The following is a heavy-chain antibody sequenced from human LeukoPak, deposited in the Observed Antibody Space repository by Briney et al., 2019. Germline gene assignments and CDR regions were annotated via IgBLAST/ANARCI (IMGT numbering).Heavy chain of an antibody. V-gene: IGHV3-30*18. CDR1: GFTFSSYG. Sequence: GGSLRLSCAASGFTFSSYGMHWVRQAPGKGLEWVAVISYDGSNKYYADSVKGRFTISRDNSKNTLYLQMNSLRAEDTAVYYCAKDPGSQNYYGSGSYLDYWGQGTLVTVSS. J-gene: IGHJ4*02. CDR3: AKDPGSQNYYGSGSYLDY. D-gene: IGHD3-10*01. CDR2: ISYDGSNK.